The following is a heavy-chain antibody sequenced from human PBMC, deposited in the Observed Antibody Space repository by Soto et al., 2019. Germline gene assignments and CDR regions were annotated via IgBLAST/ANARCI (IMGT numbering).Heavy chain of an antibody. D-gene: IGHD6-6*01. V-gene: IGHV3-30*18. J-gene: IGHJ4*02. Sequence: GGSLRLSCAASGFTFSSYGMHWVRQAPGKGLEWVAVISYDGSNKYYADSVKGRFTISRDNSKNTLYLQMNSLRAEDTAVYYCAKALQGGSSFDYWGQGTLVTVSS. CDR3: AKALQGGSSFDY. CDR1: GFTFSSYG. CDR2: ISYDGSNK.